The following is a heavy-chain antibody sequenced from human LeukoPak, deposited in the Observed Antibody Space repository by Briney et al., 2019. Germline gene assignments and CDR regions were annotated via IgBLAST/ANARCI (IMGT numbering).Heavy chain of an antibody. CDR2: INPNSGGT. CDR1: GYTFTGYY. V-gene: IGHV1-2*02. Sequence: ASVKVSCKASGYTFTGYYILWVRQAPGQGLEWMGWINPNSGGTNYARKFQGRVTMTRDTSISTAYMELSRLRSDDTAVYYCARGAHLYSGSYYRDPFDYWGQGTLVTVSS. J-gene: IGHJ4*02. CDR3: ARGAHLYSGSYYRDPFDY. D-gene: IGHD1-26*01.